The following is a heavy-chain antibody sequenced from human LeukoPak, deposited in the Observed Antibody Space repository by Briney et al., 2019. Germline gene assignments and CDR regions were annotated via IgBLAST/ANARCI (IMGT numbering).Heavy chain of an antibody. CDR3: ARDLDGSGSYYTDY. CDR2: ISAYNGNT. V-gene: IGHV1-18*01. D-gene: IGHD3-10*01. J-gene: IGHJ4*02. CDR1: AYTFSNYG. Sequence: GASVKVPCKTSAYTFSNYGFNWVRQAPGQGLEWMGWISAYNGNTKYAQKFQGRFTMTTDTSTSTAYMELRSLTSDDTAVYYCARDLDGSGSYYTDYWGQGTLVTVSS.